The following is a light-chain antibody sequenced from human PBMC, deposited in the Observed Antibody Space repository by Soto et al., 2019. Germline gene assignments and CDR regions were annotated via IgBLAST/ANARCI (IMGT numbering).Light chain of an antibody. J-gene: IGKJ1*01. CDR1: QGISNW. Sequence: DIQMTQSPSSVSASVGDRVAISCRASQGISNWLARYQQKPGEAPKALIYSASSLQSGVPSRFSGSGSGTDFTLTISGLQPEDSATYFCQQANSFPPTFGQGTKVDIK. V-gene: IGKV1-12*01. CDR3: QQANSFPPT. CDR2: SAS.